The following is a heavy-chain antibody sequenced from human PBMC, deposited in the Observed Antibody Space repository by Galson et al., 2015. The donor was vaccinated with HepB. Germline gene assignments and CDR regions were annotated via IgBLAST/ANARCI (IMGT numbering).Heavy chain of an antibody. J-gene: IGHJ3*02. CDR1: GDSVSSNSAA. CDR2: TYYRSTWYN. CDR3: AAKWGDAFDN. D-gene: IGHD1-26*01. V-gene: IGHV6-1*01. Sequence: CAISGDSVSSNSAAWNWIRQSPSRGLEWLGRTYYRSTWYNHYALSVKSRISINPDTSKNHLSLQLKSVTPEDTAVYYCAAKWGDAFDNWGQGTMVTVSS.